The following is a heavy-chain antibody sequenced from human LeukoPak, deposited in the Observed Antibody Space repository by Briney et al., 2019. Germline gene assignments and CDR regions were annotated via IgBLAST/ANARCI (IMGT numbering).Heavy chain of an antibody. CDR2: INPNSGGT. CDR3: ARDPNSRVVRTYYYYMDV. J-gene: IGHJ6*03. V-gene: IGHV1-2*02. D-gene: IGHD4-23*01. CDR1: GYTFTGYY. Sequence: ASVKVSCTASGYTFTGYYMHWVRQAPGQGLEWMGWINPNSGGTNYAQKFQGRVTMTRDTSISTAYMELSRLRSDDTAVYYCARDPNSRVVRTYYYYMDVWGKGTTVTVSS.